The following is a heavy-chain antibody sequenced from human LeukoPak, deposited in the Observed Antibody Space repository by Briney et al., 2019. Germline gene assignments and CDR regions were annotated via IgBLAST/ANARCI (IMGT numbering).Heavy chain of an antibody. D-gene: IGHD5-18*01. V-gene: IGHV3-48*02. CDR1: RFTFSSYS. CDR3: AKDIGKSGYKDF. J-gene: IGHJ4*02. CDR2: ISSSSTAI. Sequence: GGSLRLSCVASRFTFSSYSMNWVRQAPGKGLEWVSYISSSSTAIYYADSVKGRFAISRDNAKKSLYLQINSLRDEDTAVYYCAKDIGKSGYKDFWGQGTLVTVSS.